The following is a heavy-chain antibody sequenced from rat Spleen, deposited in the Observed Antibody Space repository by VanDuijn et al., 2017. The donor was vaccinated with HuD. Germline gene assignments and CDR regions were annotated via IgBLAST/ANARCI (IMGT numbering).Heavy chain of an antibody. CDR2: ISYDGGIT. CDR1: GFPFSNYD. D-gene: IGHD1-12*01. V-gene: IGHV5-20*01. CDR3: TRGYAHY. Sequence: EVQLVASGGVLVQPGRSLKLSCAASGFPFSNYDMAWVRQAPTKGLEWIAYISYDGGITYYRDSVKGRFTISRDNAQNTLYLQMNSLRSEDTATYYCTRGYAHYWGQGVMVTVSS. J-gene: IGHJ2*01.